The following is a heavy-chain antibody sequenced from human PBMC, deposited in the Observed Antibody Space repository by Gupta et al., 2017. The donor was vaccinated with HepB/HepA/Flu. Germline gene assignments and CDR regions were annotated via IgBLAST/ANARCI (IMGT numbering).Heavy chain of an antibody. D-gene: IGHD2-21*01. J-gene: IGHJ4*02. CDR1: GLTVSSNY. Sequence: EVQMVESGGGLIQPGGSLRLSCAASGLTVSSNYRSWVRQAPGKGLEWVSLIYIGGSTYYADSVKGRFTISRDNTKNTLYLQMNSLRPEDTAVYYCARVTPIVDWGQGTLVTVSS. CDR2: IYIGGST. CDR3: ARVTPIVD. V-gene: IGHV3-53*01.